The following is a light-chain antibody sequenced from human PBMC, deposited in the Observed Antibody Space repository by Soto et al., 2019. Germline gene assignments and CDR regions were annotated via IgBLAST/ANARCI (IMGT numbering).Light chain of an antibody. J-gene: IGKJ1*01. CDR3: QQYNTYST. Sequence: DIQMTQSPSTLSASVGDRVTITCRASQTISSWLAWYQQKIGKAPKLLIYDVSSLERGVPSRFSGSGSGTDFNLTISSLQPDDFGTYFCQQYNTYSTFGQGTKVE. V-gene: IGKV1-5*01. CDR1: QTISSW. CDR2: DVS.